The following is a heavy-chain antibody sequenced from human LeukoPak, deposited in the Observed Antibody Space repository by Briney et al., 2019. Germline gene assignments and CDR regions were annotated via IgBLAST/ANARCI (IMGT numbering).Heavy chain of an antibody. V-gene: IGHV3-30*02. Sequence: GGSLRLSCAASGFTFSSYGMHWVRQAPGKGLEWVAFIRYDGSNKYYADSVKGRFTISRDNAKNSLYLQMNSLRAEDTAVYYCARGFSGYVAFDIWGQGTMVTVSS. D-gene: IGHD5-12*01. CDR3: ARGFSGYVAFDI. CDR1: GFTFSSYG. CDR2: IRYDGSNK. J-gene: IGHJ3*02.